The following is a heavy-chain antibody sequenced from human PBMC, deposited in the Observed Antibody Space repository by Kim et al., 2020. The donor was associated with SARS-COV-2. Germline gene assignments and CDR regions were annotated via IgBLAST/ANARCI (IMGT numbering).Heavy chain of an antibody. CDR1: GYTFTSYA. CDR2: INAGNGNT. Sequence: ASVKVSCKASGYTFTSYAMHWVRQAPGQRLEWMGWINAGNGNTKYSQKFQGRVTITRDTSASTAYMELSSLRSEDTAVYYCARGRRAGITMVRGASVVPFDYWGQGTLVTVSS. J-gene: IGHJ4*02. V-gene: IGHV1-3*01. CDR3: ARGRRAGITMVRGASVVPFDY. D-gene: IGHD3-10*01.